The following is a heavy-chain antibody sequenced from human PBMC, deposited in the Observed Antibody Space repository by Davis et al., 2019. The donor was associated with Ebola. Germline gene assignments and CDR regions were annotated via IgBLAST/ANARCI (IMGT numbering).Heavy chain of an antibody. CDR1: GYSFTSYW. Sequence: GESLKISCKGSGYSFTSYWIGWVRQMPGQGLEWMGRIDPSDSYTNYSPSFQGHVTISADKSISTAYLQWSSLKASDTAMYYCARHMGEWELQGAFDIWGQGTMVTVSS. D-gene: IGHD1-26*01. J-gene: IGHJ3*02. V-gene: IGHV5-10-1*01. CDR3: ARHMGEWELQGAFDI. CDR2: IDPSDSYT.